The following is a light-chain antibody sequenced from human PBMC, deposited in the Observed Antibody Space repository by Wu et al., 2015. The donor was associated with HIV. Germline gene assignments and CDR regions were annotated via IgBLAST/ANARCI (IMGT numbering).Light chain of an antibody. CDR2: DTS. V-gene: IGKV3-20*01. J-gene: IGKJ4*01. CDR3: QQYGSSPVT. CDR1: QSFNSNY. Sequence: EIVLTQSPGTLSLSQGEGATLSCRASQSFNSNYLAWYQQKPGQTPRLLIYDTSNRATGTSDRFTGSGSGTDFTLTISRLEPEDFAVYYCQQYGSSPVTFGGGTKVEIK.